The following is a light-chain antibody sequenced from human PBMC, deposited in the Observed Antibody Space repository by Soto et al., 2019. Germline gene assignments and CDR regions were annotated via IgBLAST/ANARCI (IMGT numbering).Light chain of an antibody. J-gene: IGKJ3*01. V-gene: IGKV3-20*01. CDR1: QSVYSSS. CDR3: QQYTKWPR. CDR2: AAS. Sequence: EIVLTQSPGTLSLSPGERATLSCRASQSVYSSSLAWYRQKPGQAPRLLVSAASNRATGIPARFSGTGSGTEFTLTISSLQSEDFALYYCQQYTKWPRFGPGTKVDIK.